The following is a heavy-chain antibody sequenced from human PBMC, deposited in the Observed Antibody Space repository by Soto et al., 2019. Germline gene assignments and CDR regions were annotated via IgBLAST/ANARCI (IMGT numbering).Heavy chain of an antibody. D-gene: IGHD4-4*01. J-gene: IGHJ4*02. V-gene: IGHV3-23*01. CDR1: GFSFSTYT. CDR2: ISGSGGSP. Sequence: GGSLRHSCAGSGFSFSTYTMSWGRRAPGKGLEWVSAISGSGGSPSYADSVQGRFTISRDNPKKTLYLQMNSLRAEDTAVYYCAKARCTTSNCYVPAYWGQGTLVTVSS. CDR3: AKARCTTSNCYVPAY.